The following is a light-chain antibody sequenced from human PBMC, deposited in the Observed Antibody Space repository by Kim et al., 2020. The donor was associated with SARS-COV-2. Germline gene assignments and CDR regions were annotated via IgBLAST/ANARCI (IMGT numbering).Light chain of an antibody. CDR1: QSVADNY. CDR3: QQYAISPVT. J-gene: IGKJ1*01. V-gene: IGKV3-20*01. Sequence: EIVLTQSPGTLSLSPGERATLSCRASQSVADNYLAWYQQKPGRAPSLLIYDASTRDTGIPDRFIGSGSETDFTLTITRLEPEDFAVYFCQQYAISPVTFAQGTKVEI. CDR2: DAS.